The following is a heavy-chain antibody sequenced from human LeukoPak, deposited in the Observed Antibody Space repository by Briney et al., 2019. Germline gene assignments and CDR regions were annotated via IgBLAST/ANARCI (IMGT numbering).Heavy chain of an antibody. D-gene: IGHD6-19*01. CDR3: AYANEYTSGHFDY. J-gene: IGHJ4*02. V-gene: IGHV3-23*01. CDR2: ISGSSGST. CDR1: GFTFRNYA. Sequence: GGSLRLSCAASGFTFRNYAMNWVRQAPGKGLDWVSVISGSSGSTYYADSVKGRFTISRDNSKNALYLQMSSLRAEDTAVYYCAYANEYTSGHFDYSGQGTLVTLSS.